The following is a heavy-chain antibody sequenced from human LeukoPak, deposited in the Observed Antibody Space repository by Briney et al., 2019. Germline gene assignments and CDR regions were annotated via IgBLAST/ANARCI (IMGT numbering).Heavy chain of an antibody. Sequence: GGSLRLSCAASGFTFGSYAMCWVRQAPGQGLEWVSAISGSGGSTYYADSVKGRFTISRDNSKNTLYLQMNSLRAEDTAVYYCAKDRRLQLPLYYFDYWGQGTLVTVSS. D-gene: IGHD5-12*01. V-gene: IGHV3-23*01. CDR3: AKDRRLQLPLYYFDY. CDR1: GFTFGSYA. J-gene: IGHJ4*02. CDR2: ISGSGGST.